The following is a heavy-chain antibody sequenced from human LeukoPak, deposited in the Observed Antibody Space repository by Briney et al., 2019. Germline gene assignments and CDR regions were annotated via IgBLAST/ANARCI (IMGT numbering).Heavy chain of an antibody. J-gene: IGHJ4*02. Sequence: GGSLRLSCAASGLTVSSKYMNWVRQAPGKGLEWVSVIYSGGSTYYADSVKGRFTTSRDNSKNTLYLQMNSLRAEDTAVYYCASQGVVPAAAEGYWGQGTLVTVSS. CDR2: IYSGGST. V-gene: IGHV3-66*02. D-gene: IGHD2-2*01. CDR3: ASQGVVPAAAEGY. CDR1: GLTVSSKY.